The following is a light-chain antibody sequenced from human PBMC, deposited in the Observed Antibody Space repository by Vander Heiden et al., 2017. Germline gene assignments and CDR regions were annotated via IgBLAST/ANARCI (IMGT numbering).Light chain of an antibody. J-gene: IGLJ1*01. CDR3: CSYAGSYVYV. Sequence: QSALTQPRSVSGSPGQSVTISCTGTSSDVGGYNYVSWYQQHPGKAPKLMSYDVAQRPSGVPDRFSGYKSGNTASLTISGLQAEDEADYYCCSYAGSYVYVFGTGTTVTVL. V-gene: IGLV2-11*01. CDR1: SSDVGGYNY. CDR2: DVA.